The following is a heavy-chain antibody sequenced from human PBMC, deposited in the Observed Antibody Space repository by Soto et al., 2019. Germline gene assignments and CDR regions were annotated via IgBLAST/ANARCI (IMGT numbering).Heavy chain of an antibody. CDR1: GGTFSSYA. D-gene: IGHD6-19*01. Sequence: SVKVSCKASGGTFSSYAISWVRQAPGQGLEWMGGIIPIFGTANYAQKFQGRVTITADESTSTAYMELSSLRSEDTAVYYCARGEKVGIAVAGNAFDIWGQGTMVTVSS. V-gene: IGHV1-69*13. CDR3: ARGEKVGIAVAGNAFDI. CDR2: IIPIFGTA. J-gene: IGHJ3*02.